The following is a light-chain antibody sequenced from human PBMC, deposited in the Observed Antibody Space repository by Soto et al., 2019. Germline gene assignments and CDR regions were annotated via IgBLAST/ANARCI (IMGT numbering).Light chain of an antibody. CDR3: AAYTGNWNGPV. CDR1: SSTFANNY. CDR2: RTD. V-gene: IGLV1-47*01. J-gene: IGLJ2*01. Sequence: QSVLTQPPSVSGTPGQRVSISCSGDSSTFANNYVHWYQQVPGAAPKLLMYRTDQRPSGVPERFSGSKSGTPASLTISGLRPEDEAQYYCAAYTGNWNGPVFGGGTKLTVL.